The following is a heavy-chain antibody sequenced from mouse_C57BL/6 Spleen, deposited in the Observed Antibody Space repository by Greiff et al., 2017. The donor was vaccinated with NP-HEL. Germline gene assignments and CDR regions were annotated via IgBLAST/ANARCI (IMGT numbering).Heavy chain of an antibody. Sequence: EVQLQQSGAELVKPGASVKLSCTASGFNITDYYMHWVKQRTEQGLEWIGRIDPEDGETKYAPKFQGKATLPADTSSNTAYLQLSSLTYEDTAVYCLARRGYYSNSYFDVWGTGTTVTVAS. CDR1: GFNITDYY. D-gene: IGHD2-5*01. J-gene: IGHJ1*03. CDR3: ARRGYYSNSYFDV. V-gene: IGHV14-2*01. CDR2: IDPEDGET.